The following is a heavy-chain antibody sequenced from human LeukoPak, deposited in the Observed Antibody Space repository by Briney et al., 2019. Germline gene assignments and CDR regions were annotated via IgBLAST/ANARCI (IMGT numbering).Heavy chain of an antibody. V-gene: IGHV4-34*01. CDR2: INHSGST. Sequence: SETLSLTCAVYGGSFSGYYWSWIRQPPGKGLEWIGEINHSGSTNYNPSLKSRVTISVDTSKNQFSLKLSSVTAEDTAVYYCARGIIQTFDYWGQGTLVTVSS. CDR3: ARGIIQTFDY. J-gene: IGHJ4*02. D-gene: IGHD2-21*01. CDR1: GGSFSGYY.